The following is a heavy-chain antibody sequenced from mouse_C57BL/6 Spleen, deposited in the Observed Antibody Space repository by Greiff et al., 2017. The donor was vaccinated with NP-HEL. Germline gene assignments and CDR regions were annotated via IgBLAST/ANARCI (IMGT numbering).Heavy chain of an antibody. V-gene: IGHV1-82*01. D-gene: IGHD2-2*01. CDR1: GYAFSSSW. Sequence: VQLVESGPELVKPGASVKISCKASGYAFSSSWMNWVKQRPGKGLEWIGRIYPGDGDTNYNGKFKGKATLTADKSSSTAYMQLSSLTSEDSAVYFCARGGLPYAMDYWGQGTSVTVSS. CDR3: ARGGLPYAMDY. J-gene: IGHJ4*01. CDR2: IYPGDGDT.